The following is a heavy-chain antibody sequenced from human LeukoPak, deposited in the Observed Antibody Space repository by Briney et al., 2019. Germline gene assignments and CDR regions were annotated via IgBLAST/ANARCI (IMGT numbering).Heavy chain of an antibody. D-gene: IGHD3-3*01. CDR1: GYTFTSYG. CDR3: ARESVGFLEWLQRYYYGMDV. V-gene: IGHV1-18*01. Sequence: GASVKVSCKASGYTFTSYGISWVRQAPGQGLEWMGWISAYNGNTNYAQKLQGRVTMTTDTSTSTAYMELRSLRSDDTAVYYCARESVGFLEWLQRYYYGMDVWGQGTTVTVSS. CDR2: ISAYNGNT. J-gene: IGHJ6*02.